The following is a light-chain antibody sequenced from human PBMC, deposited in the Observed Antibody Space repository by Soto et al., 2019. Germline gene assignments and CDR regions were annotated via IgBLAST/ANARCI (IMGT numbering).Light chain of an antibody. CDR1: SRDVGGYNY. Sequence: QRVLNKPASGYGAPGQSRRISCTGTSRDVGGYNYVSWYQQHPGKAPKLMIYDVSNRPSGVSNRFSGSKSGNTASLTISGLQAEDEADYYCSSYTSSSTYVFGTGTRSPS. V-gene: IGLV2-14*01. J-gene: IGLJ1*01. CDR3: SSYTSSSTYV. CDR2: DVS.